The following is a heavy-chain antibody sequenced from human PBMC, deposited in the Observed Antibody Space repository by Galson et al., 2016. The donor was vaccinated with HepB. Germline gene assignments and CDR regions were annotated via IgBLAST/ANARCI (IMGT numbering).Heavy chain of an antibody. J-gene: IGHJ4*02. CDR1: GYDFPGHW. D-gene: IGHD2/OR15-2a*01. CDR2: IFPDNSDT. CDR3: AGSVGTFSPNEPTFDT. V-gene: IGHV5-51*01. Sequence: QSGAEVKKPGESLKISCQGSGYDFPGHWIGWVRQMAGKGLEWMGIIFPDNSDTRYSPSFQGQVAISADKSIKTAHLQWSSLKASDTAMYYWAGSVGTFSPNEPTFDTWGQGTLVTVSS.